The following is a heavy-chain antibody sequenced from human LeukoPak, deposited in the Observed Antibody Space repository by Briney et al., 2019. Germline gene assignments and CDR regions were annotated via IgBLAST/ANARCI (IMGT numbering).Heavy chain of an antibody. Sequence: QPGGSLRLSCAASGFTFNRYWMHWVRQVPGKGLVWVSRINSDGSSTTYADSVKGRFTSSRDNARNKLYLQMNSLRAEDTAVYYCARGRGTVYMFDYWGQGTLVTVSS. CDR1: GFTFNRYW. J-gene: IGHJ4*02. CDR3: ARGRGTVYMFDY. D-gene: IGHD2/OR15-2a*01. CDR2: INSDGSST. V-gene: IGHV3-74*01.